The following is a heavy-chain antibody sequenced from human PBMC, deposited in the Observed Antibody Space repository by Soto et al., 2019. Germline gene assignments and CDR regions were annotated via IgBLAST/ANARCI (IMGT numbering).Heavy chain of an antibody. CDR2: IYYSGST. Sequence: QVQLQESGPGLVKPSETLSLTCTVSGGSISSYYWRWLRQPPGKGLEWIGYIYYSGSTNYNPSLKSRVIISVDTSNNLFSLKLSSVIAADTVVYYWAISYGDYVFDYWGQGTLVTVSS. CDR3: AISYGDYVFDY. V-gene: IGHV4-59*01. J-gene: IGHJ4*02. CDR1: GGSISSYY. D-gene: IGHD4-17*01.